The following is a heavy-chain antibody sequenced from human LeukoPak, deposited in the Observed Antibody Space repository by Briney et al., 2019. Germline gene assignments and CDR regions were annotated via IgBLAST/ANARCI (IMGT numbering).Heavy chain of an antibody. CDR2: ISNSGTTV. V-gene: IGHV3-11*01. CDR3: AAWDFWRGSGIDY. D-gene: IGHD3-3*01. J-gene: IGHJ4*02. Sequence: GGSLRLSCAASGFTFSDYYMSWIRQAPGKGLEWISYISNSGTTVYYSDSVTGRFTISRDNAKNSLYLQMNSLRAEDTAVYYRAAWDFWRGSGIDYWGQGTLVTVSS. CDR1: GFTFSDYY.